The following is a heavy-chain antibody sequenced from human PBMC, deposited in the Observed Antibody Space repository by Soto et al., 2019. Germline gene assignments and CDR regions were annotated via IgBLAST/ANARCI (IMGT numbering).Heavy chain of an antibody. CDR3: ATEGGLGKWGNNSHFSYGMDV. CDR2: FDPEEDET. D-gene: IGHD1-26*01. V-gene: IGHV1-24*01. CDR1: GYTFTDLS. J-gene: IGHJ6*02. Sequence: ASVKVSCKVSGYTFTDLSVHWVRQAPGKGLEWMGGFDPEEDETIYAQKFKGRVAMTEDTSTDTAYMELSSLRSEDTAMYYCATEGGLGKWGNNSHFSYGMDVWGQGTAVTVSS.